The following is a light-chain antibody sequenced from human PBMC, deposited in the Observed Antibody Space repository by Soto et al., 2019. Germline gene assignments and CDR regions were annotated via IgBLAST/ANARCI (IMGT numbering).Light chain of an antibody. Sequence: DIQMTQSPSSLSASVGYRVSITCWASQSISTYLIWYEQKQGKAXKXXIYAASSLQSGVPSRFSGSGSGTDLTITISSLQPEDFETYDGQQSYNTPRTFGPGTKVDIK. CDR3: QQSYNTPRT. CDR1: QSISTY. V-gene: IGKV1-39*01. J-gene: IGKJ3*01. CDR2: AAS.